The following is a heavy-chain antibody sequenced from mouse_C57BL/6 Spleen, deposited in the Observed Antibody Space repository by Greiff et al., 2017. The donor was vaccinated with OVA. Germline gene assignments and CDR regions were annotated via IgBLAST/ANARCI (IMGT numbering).Heavy chain of an antibody. V-gene: IGHV1-15*01. CDR2: IDPETGGT. Sequence: QVQLQQSGAELVRPGASVTLSCKASGYTFTDYEMHWVKQTPVHGLEWIGAIDPETGGTAYNQKFKGKAILTADKSSSTAYMELRSLTSEDSAVYYCTRGGGNQFAYWGQGTLVTVSA. CDR3: TRGGGNQFAY. D-gene: IGHD2-1*01. J-gene: IGHJ3*01. CDR1: GYTFTDYE.